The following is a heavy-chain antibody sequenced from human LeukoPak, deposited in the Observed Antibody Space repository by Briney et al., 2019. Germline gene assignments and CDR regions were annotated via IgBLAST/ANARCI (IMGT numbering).Heavy chain of an antibody. CDR3: ARGPNFGDYVDFLDS. V-gene: IGHV3-7*01. CDR2: IKQGGSQK. D-gene: IGHD4-17*01. Sequence: GGSLRLSCAASGFSFGSHWMTWARLAPGKGLEWVANIKQGGSQKYYVDSVKGRFTISRDDAKSTLFLQMNNVRAEDSALYYCARGPNFGDYVDFLDSWGQGTLVTVSS. J-gene: IGHJ4*02. CDR1: GFSFGSHW.